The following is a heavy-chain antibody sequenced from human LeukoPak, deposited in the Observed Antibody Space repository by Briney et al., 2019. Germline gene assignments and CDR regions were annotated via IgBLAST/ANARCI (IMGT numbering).Heavy chain of an antibody. Sequence: ASVKVSCKASGYTFTGYYVHWVRQAPGQGLEWMGWINPNSGGTKYGQKFQGRVTMTRDTSISTAYMELSSLRSDDTAVYYCARDPIEAAVDFYYWGQGTLVTVSS. CDR2: INPNSGGT. V-gene: IGHV1-2*02. CDR1: GYTFTGYY. J-gene: IGHJ4*02. D-gene: IGHD6-13*01. CDR3: ARDPIEAAVDFYY.